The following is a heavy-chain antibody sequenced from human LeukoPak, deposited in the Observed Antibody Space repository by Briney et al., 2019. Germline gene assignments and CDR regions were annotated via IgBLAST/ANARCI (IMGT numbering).Heavy chain of an antibody. V-gene: IGHV3-23*01. CDR2: ISSSGGRT. CDR1: GFTFSNYD. J-gene: IGHJ3*02. D-gene: IGHD6-6*01. CDR3: ARDKLLYSSSSQGSFDI. Sequence: GGSLRLSCAASGFTFSNYDMSWVRQAPGRGLEWVSAISSSGGRTYYADSVKGRFTISRDNSKNTLYLQMNSLRAEDTAVYYCARDKLLYSSSSQGSFDIWGQGTMVTVSS.